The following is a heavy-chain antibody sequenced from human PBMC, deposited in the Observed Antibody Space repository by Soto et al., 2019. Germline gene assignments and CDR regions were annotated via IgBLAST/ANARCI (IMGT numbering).Heavy chain of an antibody. D-gene: IGHD3-3*01. J-gene: IGHJ3*02. CDR2: INPATGAA. Sequence: QLHLVQSGAVVKKPGASVTVSCSASGYPVTAYYMHWVRQAPGRGLEWMGGINPATGAAKYTQTFQGRVPMARDTSTSTGVMELGGLTSEDTAVFYCARGGGVGVAGSAAFDMWGQGTLVTVSS. CDR3: ARGGGVGVAGSAAFDM. CDR1: GYPVTAYY. V-gene: IGHV1-2*02.